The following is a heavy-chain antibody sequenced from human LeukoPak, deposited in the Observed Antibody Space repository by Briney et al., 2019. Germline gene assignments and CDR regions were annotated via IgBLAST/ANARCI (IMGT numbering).Heavy chain of an antibody. Sequence: GASVQVSCKASGYTFTSYDINWVRQAPGQGLEWMGWMNPNTGNAGYAQKFQGRITMTRNTFITTAYMELSSLRSEDTAVYHCARGLSLDKSHVDYWGQGTLVTVSS. CDR2: MNPNTGNA. V-gene: IGHV1-8*01. J-gene: IGHJ4*02. D-gene: IGHD2/OR15-2a*01. CDR3: ARGLSLDKSHVDY. CDR1: GYTFTSYD.